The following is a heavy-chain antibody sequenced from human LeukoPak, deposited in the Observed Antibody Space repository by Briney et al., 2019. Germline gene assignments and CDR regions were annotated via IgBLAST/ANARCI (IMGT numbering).Heavy chain of an antibody. CDR3: AREWN. CDR2: IKQDGGEI. J-gene: IGHJ4*02. CDR1: GFTFRSDW. V-gene: IGHV3-7*01. Sequence: GGSLRLSCVASGFTFRSDWMSWVRQAPGKGPEWVASIKQDGGEIYYVESVKGRFAISRDNARNSLYLQMNSLRVEDTAVYYCAREWNWGQGSLVTVSS.